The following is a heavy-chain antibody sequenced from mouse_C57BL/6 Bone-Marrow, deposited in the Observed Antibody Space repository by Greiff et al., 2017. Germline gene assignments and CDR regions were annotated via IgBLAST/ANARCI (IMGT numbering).Heavy chain of an antibody. Sequence: DVQLVESGGDLVKPGGSLKLSCAASGFTFSSYGMSWVRQTPDKRLEWVATISSGGSYTYYPDSVKGRFTISRDNAKNTLYLQMSSLKSEDTAMYYCARPLITTAHYFDYWGQGTTLTVSS. J-gene: IGHJ2*01. D-gene: IGHD1-1*01. CDR1: GFTFSSYG. V-gene: IGHV5-6*01. CDR3: ARPLITTAHYFDY. CDR2: ISSGGSYT.